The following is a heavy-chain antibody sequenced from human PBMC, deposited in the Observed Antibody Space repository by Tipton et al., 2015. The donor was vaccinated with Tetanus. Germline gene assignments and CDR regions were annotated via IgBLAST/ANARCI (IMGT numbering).Heavy chain of an antibody. J-gene: IGHJ4*02. V-gene: IGHV3-23*01. D-gene: IGHD2-15*01. CDR1: GFTFSSHA. Sequence: GSLRLSCAASGFTFSSHAMSWVRQAPGKGLECVSGISGSGGSTYYAYSVKGRFTISRDNSKNTLYPQMNSLRAEDTAVYYCAKKYCSGGSCYSIDYWGQGTLVPVSS. CDR3: AKKYCSGGSCYSIDY. CDR2: ISGSGGST.